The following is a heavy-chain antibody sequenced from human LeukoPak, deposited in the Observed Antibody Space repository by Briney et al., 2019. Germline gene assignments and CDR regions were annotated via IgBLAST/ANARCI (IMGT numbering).Heavy chain of an antibody. V-gene: IGHV3-30-3*01. D-gene: IGHD6-13*01. Sequence: PGGSLRLSCAASGFTFSSYAMHWVRQAPGKGLEWVAVISYDGSNEYYTDSVKGRFTISRDNSKNTLYLQMNSLRAEETALYYCVSRYSSIWYVLDYWGEGALVTVSS. CDR1: GFTFSSYA. J-gene: IGHJ4*02. CDR3: VSRYSSIWYVLDY. CDR2: ISYDGSNE.